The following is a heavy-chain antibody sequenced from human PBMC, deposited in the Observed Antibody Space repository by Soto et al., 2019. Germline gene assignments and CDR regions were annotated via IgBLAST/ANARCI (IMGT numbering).Heavy chain of an antibody. J-gene: IGHJ5*02. V-gene: IGHV4-34*01. CDR1: CGSFSGYY. Sequence: SETLSLTCAVYCGSFSGYYWSWIRQPPGKGLEWIGEINHSGSTNYNPSLKSRVTISVDTSKNQFSLKLSSVTAADTAVYYCARRKMVRGVIMRSRWFDPWGQGTLVTVSS. D-gene: IGHD3-10*01. CDR3: ARRKMVRGVIMRSRWFDP. CDR2: INHSGST.